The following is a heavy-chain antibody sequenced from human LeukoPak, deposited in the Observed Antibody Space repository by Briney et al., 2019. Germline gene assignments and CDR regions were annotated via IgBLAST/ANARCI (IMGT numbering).Heavy chain of an antibody. V-gene: IGHV3-21*01. Sequence: GGSLRLSCAASGFTFSSYSMNWVRQAPGKGLEWVSSISSSSSYIYYADSVKGRFTISRDNAKNSLYLQMNSLRADDTAVYYCARIADYGSGFELWGQGTLVTVSS. CDR3: ARIADYGSGFEL. CDR2: ISSSSSYI. CDR1: GFTFSSYS. J-gene: IGHJ4*02. D-gene: IGHD3-10*01.